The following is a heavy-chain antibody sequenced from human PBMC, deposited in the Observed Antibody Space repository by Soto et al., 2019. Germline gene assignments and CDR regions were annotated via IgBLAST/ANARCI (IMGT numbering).Heavy chain of an antibody. V-gene: IGHV2-5*01. D-gene: IGHD4-17*01. Sequence: QITLKESGPTLVKPTQTLTLTCTFSGFSLTTGGLGVGWIRQPPGKALEWLALIYWNDDKRYNPSLKSRLTITKDTSKNQVVLTMTIMDPVDTATYYCAHRGYGDYPRDNWFDPWGQGTLVTVSS. CDR2: IYWNDDK. J-gene: IGHJ5*02. CDR1: GFSLTTGGLG. CDR3: AHRGYGDYPRDNWFDP.